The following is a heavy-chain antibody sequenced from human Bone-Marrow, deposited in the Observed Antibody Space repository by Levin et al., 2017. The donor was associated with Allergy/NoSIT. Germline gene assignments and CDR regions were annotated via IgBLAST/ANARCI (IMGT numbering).Heavy chain of an antibody. Sequence: ESLKISCAASGFTFSSYWMTWVRQAPGKGLEWVANIKQDGSDKYYVDSVKGRFTISRDNAKNSLYLQMNSLRAEDTAVYYCATEEWVSYDFWSGYSDYWGQGTLVTVSS. CDR3: ATEEWVSYDFWSGYSDY. CDR2: IKQDGSDK. J-gene: IGHJ4*02. CDR1: GFTFSSYW. V-gene: IGHV3-7*01. D-gene: IGHD3-3*01.